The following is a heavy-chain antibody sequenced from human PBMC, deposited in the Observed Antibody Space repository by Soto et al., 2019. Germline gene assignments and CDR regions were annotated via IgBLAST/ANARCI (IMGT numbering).Heavy chain of an antibody. CDR1: GGSISPYY. V-gene: IGHV4-59*12. CDR3: AREGPIVVVPAAMGRGAFDI. CDR2: IYYTGST. J-gene: IGHJ3*02. D-gene: IGHD2-2*01. Sequence: SETLSLTCTISGGSISPYYWSWIRQPPGKELEWIGYIYYTGSTKYNPSLKSRGTISIGTSQNHFSLRLSSVTAADTAVYYCAREGPIVVVPAAMGRGAFDIWGQGTMVTVSS.